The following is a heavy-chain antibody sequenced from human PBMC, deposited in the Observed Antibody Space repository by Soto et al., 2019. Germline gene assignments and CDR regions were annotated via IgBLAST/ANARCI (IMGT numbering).Heavy chain of an antibody. D-gene: IGHD3-3*01. Sequence: QVQLQESGPGLVKPSQTLSLTCTVSGGSISSGGYYWSWIRQHPGKGLEWMGYIYYSGSTCYNPSLKSRVTISVDTSKNQFSLKLSSVTAADTAVYYCARVFRGVVPSTPYYYYGMDVWGQGTTVTVSS. V-gene: IGHV4-31*03. CDR2: IYYSGST. J-gene: IGHJ6*02. CDR1: GGSISSGGYY. CDR3: ARVFRGVVPSTPYYYYGMDV.